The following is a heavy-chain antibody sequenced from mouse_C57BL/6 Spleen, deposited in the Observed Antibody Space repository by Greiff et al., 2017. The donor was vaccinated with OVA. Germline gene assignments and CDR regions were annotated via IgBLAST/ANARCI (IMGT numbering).Heavy chain of an antibody. Sequence: VQLQESGPELVKPGASVKISCKASGYAFSSSWMNWVKQRPGKGLEWIGRIYPGDGDTNYNGKFKGKARLTADKSSSTAYMQLSSLTSEDSAVYFCARSSGNYDYFDYWGQGTTLTVSS. CDR2: IYPGDGDT. V-gene: IGHV1-82*01. J-gene: IGHJ2*01. CDR3: ARSSGNYDYFDY. CDR1: GYAFSSSW. D-gene: IGHD2-1*01.